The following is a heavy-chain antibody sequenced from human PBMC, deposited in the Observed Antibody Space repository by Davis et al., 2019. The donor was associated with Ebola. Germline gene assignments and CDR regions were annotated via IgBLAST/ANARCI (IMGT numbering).Heavy chain of an antibody. J-gene: IGHJ4*02. CDR1: GFTFSSYW. D-gene: IGHD1-26*01. CDR2: INSDGTST. CDR3: ASSGSYPFDY. V-gene: IGHV3-74*01. Sequence: GESLKISCAASGFTFSSYWMHWVRQAPGKGLVWVSRINSDGTSTTYADSVKGRFTISRDNSKNTLYLQMNSLRAEDTAVYYCASSGSYPFDYWGQGTLVTVSS.